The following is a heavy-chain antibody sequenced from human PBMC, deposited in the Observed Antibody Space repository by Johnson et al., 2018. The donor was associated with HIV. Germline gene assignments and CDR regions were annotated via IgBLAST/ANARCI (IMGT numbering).Heavy chain of an antibody. CDR1: GFSFSSNW. J-gene: IGHJ3*02. V-gene: IGHV3-7*05. CDR3: ARPIARGASDI. CDR2: IKEDGSEK. Sequence: VQLVESGGGLVQPGGSLRLSCAASGFSFSSNWMNWVRQAPGKGLEWVANIKEDGSEKYYVDSVRGRFTISRDNAKNSLYLQMNGLRAEDTAVYYCARPIARGASDIWGQGTMVIVSS. D-gene: IGHD3-10*01.